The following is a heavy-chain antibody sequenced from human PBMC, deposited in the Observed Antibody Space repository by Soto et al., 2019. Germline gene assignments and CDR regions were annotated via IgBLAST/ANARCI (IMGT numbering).Heavy chain of an antibody. V-gene: IGHV4-59*01. D-gene: IGHD2-2*01. CDR3: ARARVGQYQLDNKPYYYYGMDV. CDR1: GGSISGFY. J-gene: IGHJ6*02. Sequence: KTSETLSLTCTVSGGSISGFYWSWIRQPPGKGLEWIGFIFYSGSTNYNPSLKSRVTISVDTSKNQFSLKLRSVTAADTAVYYCARARVGQYQLDNKPYYYYGMDVWGQATTVTVSS. CDR2: IFYSGST.